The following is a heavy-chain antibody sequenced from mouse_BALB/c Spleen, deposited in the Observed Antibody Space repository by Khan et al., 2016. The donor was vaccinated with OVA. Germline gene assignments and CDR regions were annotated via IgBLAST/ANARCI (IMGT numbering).Heavy chain of an antibody. J-gene: IGHJ1*01. Sequence: QIQLVQSGPGLKKPGETVTISCKASGYTFTNYGMNWVKQAPGKGLKGMGWLNTYTGEPTYAADFKGRFAFPLDTFASTAYLQIKYLKKEDTATYFCARMKSDWYFDVWGAGTTVTVSS. V-gene: IGHV9-3-1*01. CDR3: ARMKSDWYFDV. CDR1: GYTFTNYG. CDR2: LNTYTGEP.